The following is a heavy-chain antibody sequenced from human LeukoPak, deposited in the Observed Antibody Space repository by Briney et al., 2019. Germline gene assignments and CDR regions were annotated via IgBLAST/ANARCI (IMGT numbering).Heavy chain of an antibody. J-gene: IGHJ5*02. Sequence: PSETLSLTCAVSGYSISSGYYWGWIRQPPGKGLEWIGSIYHSGSTYYNPSLKSLVTISVVSSKNQFSLKLSSVTAADTAVYYCARDDYGSGSYHLGPNWFDPWGQGTLVTVSS. V-gene: IGHV4-38-2*02. CDR1: GYSISSGYY. D-gene: IGHD3-10*01. CDR2: IYHSGST. CDR3: ARDDYGSGSYHLGPNWFDP.